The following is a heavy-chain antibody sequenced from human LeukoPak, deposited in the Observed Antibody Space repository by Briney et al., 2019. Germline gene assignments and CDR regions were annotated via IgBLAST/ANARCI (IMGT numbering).Heavy chain of an antibody. V-gene: IGHV1-2*02. CDR2: IKPNSGDT. CDR1: GYTFTGYY. CDR3: ARDRTTVTIFDS. J-gene: IGHJ4*02. Sequence: GASVKVPCKASGYTFTGYYIHWIRQVPGQGLEWMGWIKPNSGDTNYAQSFQGRVTMTRDTSINTAYMELSRLKSDDTAMYYCARDRTTVTIFDSWGQGTLVTVSS. D-gene: IGHD4-17*01.